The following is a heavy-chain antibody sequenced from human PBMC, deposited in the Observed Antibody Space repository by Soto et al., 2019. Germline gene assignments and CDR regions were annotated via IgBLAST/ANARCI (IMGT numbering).Heavy chain of an antibody. J-gene: IGHJ6*02. V-gene: IGHV3-7*03. CDR3: ARVGSSGFDYYGMDV. CDR1: GFTFSSYW. CDR2: IKQDGSEK. D-gene: IGHD6-19*01. Sequence: EVQLVESGGGLVQPGGSLRLSCAASGFTFSSYWMSWVRQAPGKGLEWVANIKQDGSEKYYVDSVKGRFTISRDNAKNSLYLQMNSLRAEDTAVYYCARVGSSGFDYYGMDVWGQGTTVTVSS.